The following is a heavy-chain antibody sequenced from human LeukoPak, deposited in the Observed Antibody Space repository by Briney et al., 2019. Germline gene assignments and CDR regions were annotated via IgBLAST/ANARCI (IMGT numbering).Heavy chain of an antibody. CDR2: IYTSGST. CDR1: GGSISSYY. Sequence: SETLSLTCTVSGGSISSYYWSWIRQPAGKGLEWIGRIYTSGSTNYNPSLKSRVTTSVDTSKNQFSLKLSSVTAADTAVYYCARGRRGGYDGQYYFDYWGQGTLVTVSS. D-gene: IGHD5-12*01. V-gene: IGHV4-4*07. J-gene: IGHJ4*02. CDR3: ARGRRGGYDGQYYFDY.